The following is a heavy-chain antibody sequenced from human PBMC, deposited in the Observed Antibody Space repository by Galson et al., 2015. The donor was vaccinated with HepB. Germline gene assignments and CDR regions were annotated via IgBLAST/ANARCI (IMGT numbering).Heavy chain of an antibody. CDR2: ISNSSSTI. CDR3: ARDSTYDYFWGSYRPLDY. J-gene: IGHJ4*02. D-gene: IGHD3-16*02. V-gene: IGHV3-48*02. CDR1: GFTFSSYS. Sequence: SLRLSCAASGFTFSSYSINWVRQAPGKGLEWVSYISNSSSTIYYADSVKGRFTISRDNAKNSLSLQMNSLRDEDTAVYYCARDSTYDYFWGSYRPLDYWGQGTLVTVSS.